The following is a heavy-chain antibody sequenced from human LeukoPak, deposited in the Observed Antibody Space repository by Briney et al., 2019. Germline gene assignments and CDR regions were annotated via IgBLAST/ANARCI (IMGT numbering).Heavy chain of an antibody. CDR2: IIPIFGTA. V-gene: IGHV1-69*13. J-gene: IGHJ4*02. D-gene: IGHD6-19*01. CDR3: ARVDRYSSWNNYFDY. CDR1: GGTFSNYA. Sequence: SVKVSCKASGGTFSNYAISWVRQAPGQGLEWMGGIIPIFGTANYAQKFQGRVTITADESTSTAYMELSSLRSEDTAIYYCARVDRYSSWNNYFDYWGQGTLVTVSS.